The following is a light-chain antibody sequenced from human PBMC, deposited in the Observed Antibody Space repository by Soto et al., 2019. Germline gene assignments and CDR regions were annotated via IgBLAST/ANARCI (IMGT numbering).Light chain of an antibody. CDR2: DVS. Sequence: QSVLTQPPSVSGSPGQSVTISCTGTSSDVGSYNRVSWYQQPPGTAPKLMIYDVSSRPSGVPDRFSGSKSGNTASLTISGLQTEDEADFYCSLHTSSTTWAFGEGTKLTVL. J-gene: IGLJ3*02. V-gene: IGLV2-18*01. CDR1: SSDVGSYNR. CDR3: SLHTSSTTWA.